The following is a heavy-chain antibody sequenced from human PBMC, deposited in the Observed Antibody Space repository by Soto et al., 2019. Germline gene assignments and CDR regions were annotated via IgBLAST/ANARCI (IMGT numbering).Heavy chain of an antibody. Sequence: GGSLRLSCAASGFTFNNAWMSWVRQAPGKGLEWVGRIKSKIDGGTTDYAAPVKGRFTISRDNSKNTLYLQMNSLRAEDTAVYYCAKDTYYHDSSGYYVFDYWGQGTLVTAPQ. CDR3: AKDTYYHDSSGYYVFDY. V-gene: IGHV3-15*01. CDR2: IKSKIDGGTT. J-gene: IGHJ4*02. CDR1: GFTFNNAW. D-gene: IGHD3-22*01.